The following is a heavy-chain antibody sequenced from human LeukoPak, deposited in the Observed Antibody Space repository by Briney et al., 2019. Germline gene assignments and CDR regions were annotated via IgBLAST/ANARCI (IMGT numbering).Heavy chain of an antibody. Sequence: SETLSLTCTVSGGSISSYYWSWIRQPPGKGLEWIGYIYYSGSTNYNPSLKSRVTISVDTSKNQFSLKLSSVTAADTAVYYCARIDSYGLGSSTDYWGQGTLVTVSS. J-gene: IGHJ4*02. D-gene: IGHD3-10*01. CDR2: IYYSGST. V-gene: IGHV4-59*08. CDR1: GGSISSYY. CDR3: ARIDSYGLGSSTDY.